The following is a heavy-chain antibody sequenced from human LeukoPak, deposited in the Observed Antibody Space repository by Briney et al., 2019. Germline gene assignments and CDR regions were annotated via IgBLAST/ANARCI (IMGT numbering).Heavy chain of an antibody. Sequence: PSETLSLTCAVYGGSFSGYYWSWIRQPPGKGLEWIGEINHSGSTNYNPSLKGRVTISVDTPKNQFSLKLSSVTAANTAVYYCARGAAADYWGQGTLVTVSS. D-gene: IGHD6-13*01. J-gene: IGHJ4*02. V-gene: IGHV4-34*01. CDR1: GGSFSGYY. CDR3: ARGAAADY. CDR2: INHSGST.